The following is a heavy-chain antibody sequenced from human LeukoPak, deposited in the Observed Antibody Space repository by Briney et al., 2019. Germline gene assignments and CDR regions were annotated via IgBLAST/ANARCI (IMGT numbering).Heavy chain of an antibody. D-gene: IGHD2-2*01. V-gene: IGHV1-46*01. CDR2: INPSGGST. J-gene: IGHJ5*02. CDR1: GYTFTTYY. Sequence: GASVKVSCKASGYTFTTYYIHWVRQAPGQGLEWMGVINPSGGSTSFAQKFQARLTMTRDTSTSTVYMELSGLRSEDTAVHYCAREIVVVPAAMGFDPWGQGTLVTVSS. CDR3: AREIVVVPAAMGFDP.